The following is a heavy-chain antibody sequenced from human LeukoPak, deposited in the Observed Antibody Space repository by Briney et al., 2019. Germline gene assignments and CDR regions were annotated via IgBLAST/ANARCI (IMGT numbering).Heavy chain of an antibody. D-gene: IGHD6-19*01. CDR2: INHSGST. Sequence: SETLSLTCTVSGGSISSSSYYWSWIRQPPGKGLEWIGEINHSGSTNYNPSLKSRVTISVDTSKNQFSLKLSSVAAADTAVYYCARVVGQWLLPFDYWGQGTLVTVSS. CDR3: ARVVGQWLLPFDY. V-gene: IGHV4-39*07. J-gene: IGHJ4*02. CDR1: GGSISSSSYY.